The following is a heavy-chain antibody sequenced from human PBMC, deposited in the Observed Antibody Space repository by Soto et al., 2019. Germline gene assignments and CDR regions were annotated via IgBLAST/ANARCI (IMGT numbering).Heavy chain of an antibody. CDR2: ISASGASI. J-gene: IGHJ5*02. Sequence: EEQLLQSGGGLVQPGGSLRLSCAASGFSFNDYAMSWVRQAPGKGLEWVSGISASGASIHYADSVKGRFIVSRDNANNALYLQMSSLRVEDTAVYYCTKGWVVVSTIPHLWGQGTRVTVSS. CDR1: GFSFNDYA. D-gene: IGHD5-12*01. V-gene: IGHV3-23*01. CDR3: TKGWVVVSTIPHL.